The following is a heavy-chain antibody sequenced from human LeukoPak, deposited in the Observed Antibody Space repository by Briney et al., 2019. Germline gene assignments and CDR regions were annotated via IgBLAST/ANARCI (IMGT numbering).Heavy chain of an antibody. J-gene: IGHJ4*02. CDR2: VTGPGDTT. D-gene: IGHD3-16*01. Sequence: GGSLRLSCAAPGFSFTNYAMNWVRQAPGKGLEWVSAVTGPGDTTYYADSVKGRFFVSREDSKTTVYLQMNSLRVEDTAIYYCAKGAALDVWGQGTLVTVSS. CDR1: GFSFTNYA. CDR3: AKGAALDV. V-gene: IGHV3-23*01.